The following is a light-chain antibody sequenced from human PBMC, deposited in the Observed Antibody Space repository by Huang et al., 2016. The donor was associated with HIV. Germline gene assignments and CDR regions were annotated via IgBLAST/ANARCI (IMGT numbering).Light chain of an antibody. CDR3: QQYGSSIFT. CDR2: SAS. V-gene: IGKV3-20*01. Sequence: EIVLTQSPGTLSLSPGERATLSCRASHTISSSYLAWYQQKLGQAPRLLIYSASNRATGIPDRFSGSGSGTDFTLTISRLEPEDFAVYYCQQYGSSIFTFGPGTKVDIK. J-gene: IGKJ3*01. CDR1: HTISSSY.